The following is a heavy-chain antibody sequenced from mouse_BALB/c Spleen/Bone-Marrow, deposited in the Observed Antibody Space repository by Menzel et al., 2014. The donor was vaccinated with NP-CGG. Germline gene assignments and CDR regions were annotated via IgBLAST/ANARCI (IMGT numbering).Heavy chain of an antibody. Sequence: LVESGAELVRPGASVKLSCKALGYTFTDYEMHWVKQTPVHGLEWIGTIHPGSGGAAYNQKFKGKATLTADKSSSTAYMELSSLTSEDSAVYYCTRGGLRGAGFAYWGQGTLVTVSA. CDR3: TRGGLRGAGFAY. D-gene: IGHD2-4*01. CDR2: IHPGSGGA. J-gene: IGHJ3*01. V-gene: IGHV1-15*01. CDR1: GYTFTDYE.